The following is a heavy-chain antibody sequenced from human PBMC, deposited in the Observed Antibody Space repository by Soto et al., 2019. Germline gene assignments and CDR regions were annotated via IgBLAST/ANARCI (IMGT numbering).Heavy chain of an antibody. Sequence: PGGSLRLSCEASGFTLDAYAMHWVRQAPGKGLEWVSGLKWNGDNVGYADSMRGRFTISRDNAKNSLYLQMNGLRPEDTAVYYCTTDAGHCSGVDCFFDTWGQGTLVTVSS. V-gene: IGHV3-9*01. CDR3: TTDAGHCSGVDCFFDT. D-gene: IGHD2-15*01. CDR1: GFTLDAYA. CDR2: LKWNGDNV. J-gene: IGHJ4*02.